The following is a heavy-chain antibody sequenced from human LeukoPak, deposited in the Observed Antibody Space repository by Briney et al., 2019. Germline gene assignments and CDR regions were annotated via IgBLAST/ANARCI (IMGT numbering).Heavy chain of an antibody. CDR2: IYTSGST. D-gene: IGHD3-10*01. Sequence: ASETLSLTCSVSGGSISSGSYYWSWIRQPAGKGLEWIGRIYTSGSTDYNPSLKSRVTISVDTSKNQFSLKLSSVTAADTAVYYCARDLSAVRGYWGQGTLVTVSS. V-gene: IGHV4-61*02. J-gene: IGHJ4*02. CDR3: ARDLSAVRGY. CDR1: GGSISSGSYY.